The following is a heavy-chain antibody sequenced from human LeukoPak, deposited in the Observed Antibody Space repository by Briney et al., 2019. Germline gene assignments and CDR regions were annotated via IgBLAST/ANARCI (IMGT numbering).Heavy chain of an antibody. D-gene: IGHD2-21*02. CDR3: ARAGGNFVVVTASDY. CDR1: GYTFTNYW. V-gene: IGHV5-10-1*01. CDR2: IDPSDSYT. J-gene: IGHJ4*02. Sequence: GESLKISCKVSGYTFTNYWITWVRQMPGKGLEWMGRIDPSDSYTNYSLSFEGHVTFSTDKSINTAYLEWSSLKASDTAMYYCARAGGNFVVVTASDYWGQGTLVTVSS.